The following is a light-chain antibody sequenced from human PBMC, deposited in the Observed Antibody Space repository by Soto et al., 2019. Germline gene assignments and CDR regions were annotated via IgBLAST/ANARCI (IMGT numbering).Light chain of an antibody. CDR2: DDR. CDR1: NIGSIS. V-gene: IGLV3-21*02. Sequence: SYELTQPPSVSVAPGQTARITCGGDNIGSISVHWYQQKAGQAPVVVVYDDRDRPSGIPVRFSGSNSGNTATLTISWVEAGDEADYYCQVWDTSRVQVVFGGGTKLTVX. CDR3: QVWDTSRVQVV. J-gene: IGLJ3*02.